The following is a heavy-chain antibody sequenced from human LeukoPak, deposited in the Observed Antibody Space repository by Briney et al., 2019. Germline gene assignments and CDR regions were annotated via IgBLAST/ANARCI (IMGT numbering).Heavy chain of an antibody. J-gene: IGHJ3*02. D-gene: IGHD4-17*01. CDR1: EDSFSTHY. CDR3: ARDPTTVTKGFDI. Sequence: SETLSLTCTVSEDSFSTHYWTWIRQPPGKGLEWIGYISYSGNTNYNPSLKSRVTISVDTSKNQFSLRLSSVTAADTAVYYCARDPTTVTKGFDIWGQGTMVTVSS. V-gene: IGHV4-59*11. CDR2: ISYSGNT.